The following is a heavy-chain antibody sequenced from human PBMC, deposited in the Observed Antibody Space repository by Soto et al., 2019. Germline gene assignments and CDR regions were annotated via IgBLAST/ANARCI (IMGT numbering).Heavy chain of an antibody. J-gene: IGHJ5*02. Sequence: QVQLQESGPGLVKLSQTLSLTCTVSGGSISSCDYYWSWIRQPPGKGLEWIWYIYYSGSTYYNPSLKSRVTISVDTSKNQFSLKLSSVTAADTAVYYCARHGYCSSTSCYAGGGWFDPWGQGTLVNVSS. V-gene: IGHV4-30-4*01. CDR1: GGSISSCDYY. CDR3: ARHGYCSSTSCYAGGGWFDP. CDR2: IYYSGST. D-gene: IGHD2-2*03.